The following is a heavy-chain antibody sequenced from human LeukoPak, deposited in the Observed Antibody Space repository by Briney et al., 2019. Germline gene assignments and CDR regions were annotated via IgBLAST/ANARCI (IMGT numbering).Heavy chain of an antibody. J-gene: IGHJ5*02. V-gene: IGHV4-30-4*07. Sequence: SETLSLTCAVSGGSVNSGTHSWSWIRQPPGKGLEYIGYIYYSGNTYYNPSLKSRLSISIETSKKQFSLRLSSVTAADTAVYFCARTHLVTATVDLWGEGTLFTVSS. D-gene: IGHD2-15*01. CDR3: ARTHLVTATVDL. CDR1: GGSVNSGTHS. CDR2: IYYSGNT.